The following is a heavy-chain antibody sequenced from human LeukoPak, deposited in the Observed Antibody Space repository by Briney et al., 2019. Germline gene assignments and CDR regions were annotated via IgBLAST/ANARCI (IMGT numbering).Heavy chain of an antibody. V-gene: IGHV4-34*01. D-gene: IGHD3-10*01. Sequence: GSLRLSCAASGFTFSSYSMNWIRQPPGKGLEWIGEINHSGSTNYNPSLKSRVTISVDTSKNQFSLKLSSVTAADTAVYYCASAGSRINWFDPWGQGTLVTVSS. CDR1: GFTFSSYS. CDR2: INHSGST. J-gene: IGHJ5*02. CDR3: ASAGSRINWFDP.